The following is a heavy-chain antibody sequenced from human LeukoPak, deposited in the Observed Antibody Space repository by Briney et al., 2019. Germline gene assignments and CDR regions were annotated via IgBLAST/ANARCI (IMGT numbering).Heavy chain of an antibody. CDR2: MNPNSGNT. CDR1: GYTFTSYD. Sequence: ASVKVSCKASGYTFTSYDINWVRQATGQGLEWMGWMNPNSGNTGYAQKFQGRVTITRNTSISTAYMELSSLRSEDTAVYYCAREDSSGWAQLDYWGQGTLVTVSS. V-gene: IGHV1-8*03. D-gene: IGHD6-19*01. CDR3: AREDSSGWAQLDY. J-gene: IGHJ4*02.